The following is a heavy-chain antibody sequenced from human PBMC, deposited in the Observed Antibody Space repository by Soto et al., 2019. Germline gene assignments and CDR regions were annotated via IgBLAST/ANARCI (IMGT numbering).Heavy chain of an antibody. CDR3: ATGGRQWLVTSDFNY. D-gene: IGHD6-19*01. CDR1: GFTFSDYA. CDR2: VSHDGRNT. Sequence: VQLVESGGGVVQPGRSLRLSCAASGFTFSDYAMHWVRQAPGKGLEWVAVVSHDGRNTHYADSVKGRFTISRDSSKSTVSLEMTSLSAEDTAVYYCATGGRQWLVTSDFNYWGQGALVTVSS. V-gene: IGHV3-30*03. J-gene: IGHJ4*02.